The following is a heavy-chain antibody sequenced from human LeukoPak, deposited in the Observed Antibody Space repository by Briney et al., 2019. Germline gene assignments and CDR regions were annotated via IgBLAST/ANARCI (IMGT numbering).Heavy chain of an antibody. Sequence: GGSLRLSCAASGFTFSSYGMSWVRQAPGKGLEWVSAISGSGGSTYYADSVKGRFTISRDNAKNSLYLQMNSLRAEDTAVYYCARRTTVTTEHAFDIWGQGTMVTVSS. D-gene: IGHD4-17*01. V-gene: IGHV3-23*01. J-gene: IGHJ3*02. CDR3: ARRTTVTTEHAFDI. CDR1: GFTFSSYG. CDR2: ISGSGGST.